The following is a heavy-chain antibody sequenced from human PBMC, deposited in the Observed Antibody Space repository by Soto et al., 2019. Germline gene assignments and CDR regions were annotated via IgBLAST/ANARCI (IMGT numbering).Heavy chain of an antibody. CDR2: IIPIFGTA. Sequence: SVKVSCKASGGTFSSYAISWVRQAPGQGLEWMGGIIPIFGTANYAQKFQGRVTITADESTSTAYMELSSLRSEDTAVYYCARGSIVVVPSVRVLGYYYGMDVWGKGTTVTVSS. D-gene: IGHD2-2*01. CDR3: ARGSIVVVPSVRVLGYYYGMDV. J-gene: IGHJ6*04. CDR1: GGTFSSYA. V-gene: IGHV1-69*13.